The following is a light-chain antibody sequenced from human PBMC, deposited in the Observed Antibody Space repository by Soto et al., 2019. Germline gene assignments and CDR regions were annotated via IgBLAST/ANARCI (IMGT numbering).Light chain of an antibody. CDR1: SSDVGGYNY. J-gene: IGLJ1*01. Sequence: QSALTQPASVSGSPGQSITISCTGTSSDVGGYNYVSWYQQHPGKAPKLMIYEVSDRPSGVSNRFSGSKSGNTASLTISGLQAEDEADYYCSSNTSGSTLEVFGTGTKLTVL. V-gene: IGLV2-14*01. CDR3: SSNTSGSTLEV. CDR2: EVS.